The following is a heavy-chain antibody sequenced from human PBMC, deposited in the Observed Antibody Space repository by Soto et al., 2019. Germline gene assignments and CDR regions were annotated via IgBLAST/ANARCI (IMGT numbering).Heavy chain of an antibody. Sequence: QVQLVESGGGVVQPGRSLRLSCAASGFTFSSYGMHWVRQAPGKGLEWGAVISYDGSNKYYADSVKGRFTISRDNSKNTLYLQMNSLRAEDTAVYYCAKDSPVSWYVREFYFDYWGQGTLVTVSS. CDR3: AKDSPVSWYVREFYFDY. J-gene: IGHJ4*02. V-gene: IGHV3-30*18. D-gene: IGHD6-13*01. CDR2: ISYDGSNK. CDR1: GFTFSSYG.